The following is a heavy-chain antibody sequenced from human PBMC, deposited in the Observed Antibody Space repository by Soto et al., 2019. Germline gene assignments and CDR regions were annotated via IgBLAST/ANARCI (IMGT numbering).Heavy chain of an antibody. Sequence: PSETLSLTCTVSGSSISNAFYYWGWIRHPPGKGLEWIGHIYNSGSTYSNPSLKSRVTISIDTSKNQFSLKLNSVTAADTAVYYCARGPSGDKVDYWGQGTLVTVCS. J-gene: IGHJ4*02. D-gene: IGHD1-26*01. CDR3: ARGPSGDKVDY. CDR1: GSSISNAFYY. V-gene: IGHV4-30-4*01. CDR2: IYNSGST.